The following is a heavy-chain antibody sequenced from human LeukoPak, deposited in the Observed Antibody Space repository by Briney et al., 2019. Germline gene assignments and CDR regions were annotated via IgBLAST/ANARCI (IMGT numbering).Heavy chain of an antibody. CDR3: ASCLFDYYYFAQ. D-gene: IGHD2/OR15-2a*01. CDR1: GGSFSGYY. CDR2: INHSGST. V-gene: IGHV4-34*01. Sequence: SETLSLTCAVYGGSFSGYYWSWIRQPPGKGLEWIGEINHSGSTNYNPSLKSRVTISVDTSKNQSYLELTSVTAADTAVYFCASCLFDYYYFAQWGQGTLVTVSS. J-gene: IGHJ4*02.